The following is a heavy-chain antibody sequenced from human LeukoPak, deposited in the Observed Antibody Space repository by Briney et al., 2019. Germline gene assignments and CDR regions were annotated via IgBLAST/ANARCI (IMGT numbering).Heavy chain of an antibody. CDR3: AKGPAYSGFDY. Sequence: PGGSLRLSCAASGFTFSRYAMSWVRQAPGKGLEWVSAISGNGGSTYYADSVKGRFTISRDNSKNTLYLQMISLRAEDTAVYYCAKGPAYSGFDYWGQGTLVTVSS. D-gene: IGHD3-16*01. J-gene: IGHJ4*02. CDR1: GFTFSRYA. CDR2: ISGNGGST. V-gene: IGHV3-23*01.